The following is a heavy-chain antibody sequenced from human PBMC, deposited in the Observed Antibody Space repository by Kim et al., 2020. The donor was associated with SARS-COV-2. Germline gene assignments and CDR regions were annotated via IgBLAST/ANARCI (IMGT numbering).Heavy chain of an antibody. Sequence: GGSLRLSCAASGFTFSSYGMHWVRQAPGKGLEWVAVIWYDGSNKYYADSVKGRFTISRDNSKNTLYLQMNSLRAEDTAVYYCARDLSPLGYSYGQGLFGYWGQGTLVTVSS. CDR2: IWYDGSNK. D-gene: IGHD5-18*01. J-gene: IGHJ4*02. CDR3: ARDLSPLGYSYGQGLFGY. CDR1: GFTFSSYG. V-gene: IGHV3-33*01.